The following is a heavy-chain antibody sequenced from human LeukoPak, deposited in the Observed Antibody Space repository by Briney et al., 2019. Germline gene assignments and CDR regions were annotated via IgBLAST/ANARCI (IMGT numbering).Heavy chain of an antibody. CDR1: GFSFSSYA. CDR3: ARDRGRYDILTGLRASRGAFDI. D-gene: IGHD3-9*01. CDR2: LSDSGGNT. Sequence: GGSLRLSCAASGFSFSSYAMSWVRQAPGEGLEWVSGLSDSGGNTIYADSVKGRFTISRDNSKNTLYLQMNSLRAEDTAVYYCARDRGRYDILTGLRASRGAFDIWGQGTMVTVSS. V-gene: IGHV3-23*01. J-gene: IGHJ3*02.